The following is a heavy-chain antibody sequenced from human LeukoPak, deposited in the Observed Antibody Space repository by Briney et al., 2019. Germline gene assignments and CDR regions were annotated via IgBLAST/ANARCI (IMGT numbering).Heavy chain of an antibody. V-gene: IGHV4-4*07. CDR3: ARDLYYYDSSGYYYFDY. J-gene: IGHJ4*02. CDR2: IYTSGST. Sequence: PSETLSLTCTVSGGSISSYYWSWIRQPAGKGLEWIGRIYTSGSTNYNPSLKSRVTMSVDTSKNQFSLKLSSVTAADTAVYYCARDLYYYDSSGYYYFDYWGQGTLLTVSS. D-gene: IGHD3-22*01. CDR1: GGSISSYY.